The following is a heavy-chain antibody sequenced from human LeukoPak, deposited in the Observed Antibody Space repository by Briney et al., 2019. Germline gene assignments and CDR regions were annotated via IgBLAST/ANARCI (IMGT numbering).Heavy chain of an antibody. CDR3: ARDMVRGVTGAFDI. CDR1: GFIFSSYG. CDR2: IRYDGTNK. V-gene: IGHV3-30*02. J-gene: IGHJ3*02. Sequence: GASLSLSCAASGFIFSSYGMHRVRQAPGKGLAWVEFIRYDGTNKYYADSVKGRFTISRDNAKNSLHLQMNRLRAEDTAVYYCARDMVRGVTGAFDIWGQGTMVTVSS. D-gene: IGHD3-10*01.